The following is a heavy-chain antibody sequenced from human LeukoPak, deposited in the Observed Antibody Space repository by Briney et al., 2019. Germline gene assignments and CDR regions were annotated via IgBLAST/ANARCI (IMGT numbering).Heavy chain of an antibody. CDR2: ISYDGSNK. D-gene: IGHD3-9*01. J-gene: IGHJ4*02. CDR3: ARGPYGSDILTGYYNY. V-gene: IGHV3-30*04. CDR1: GFTFSSYA. Sequence: GGSLRLSCAASGFTFSSYAMHWVRQAPGKGLGWGAVISYDGSNKYYADSVKGRFTISRDNSENTLYLQMNSLRAEDTALYYCARGPYGSDILTGYYNYWGQGTLVTVSS.